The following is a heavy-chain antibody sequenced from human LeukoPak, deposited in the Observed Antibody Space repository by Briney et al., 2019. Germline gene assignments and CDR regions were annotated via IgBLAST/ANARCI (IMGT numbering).Heavy chain of an antibody. Sequence: SRTLSLTCAISGYSVSSNSAAWLWIRQSPSRGLERPGSTYYRSKWYNDYAVSVKSRITINPDTPKNQFYLQLNSVTPEDTAVYYCARDNWNYTWGRPGFDPWGQGTLVTVSS. CDR1: GYSVSSNSAA. V-gene: IGHV6-1*01. D-gene: IGHD1-7*01. CDR3: ARDNWNYTWGRPGFDP. J-gene: IGHJ5*02. CDR2: TYYRSKWYN.